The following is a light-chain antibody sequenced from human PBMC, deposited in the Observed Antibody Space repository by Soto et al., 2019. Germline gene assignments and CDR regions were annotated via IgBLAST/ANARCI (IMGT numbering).Light chain of an antibody. V-gene: IGLV2-14*01. Sequence: QSVLTQPASVSGSPGQSITISCIGSSSDVGGYNYVSWYQHHPGRVPKPMIFEVSDRPSGVSSRFSGSKSGNTAYLTISGPQAEDEADYYCSSFSSTSTIVFGGGTKLTVL. J-gene: IGLJ2*01. CDR3: SSFSSTSTIV. CDR1: SSDVGGYNY. CDR2: EVS.